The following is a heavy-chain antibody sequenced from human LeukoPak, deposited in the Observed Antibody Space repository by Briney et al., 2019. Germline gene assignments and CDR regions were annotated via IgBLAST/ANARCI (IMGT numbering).Heavy chain of an antibody. Sequence: SETLSLTCTVSGGSISSYYWSWIRQPPGKGLEWIGYIHYSGSTNYNPSLKSRVTISVDTSKNQFSLTLNSVTAADAAVYYCASAGNPHYFDFWGQGPLITVSS. CDR1: GGSISSYY. CDR2: IHYSGST. J-gene: IGHJ4*02. V-gene: IGHV4-59*01. CDR3: ASAGNPHYFDF.